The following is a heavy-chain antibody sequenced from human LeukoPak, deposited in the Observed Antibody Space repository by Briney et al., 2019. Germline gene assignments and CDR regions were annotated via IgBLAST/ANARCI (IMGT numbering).Heavy chain of an antibody. J-gene: IGHJ4*02. D-gene: IGHD4-17*01. V-gene: IGHV3-7*01. CDR2: IKQDGSEK. CDR1: GFTFSNYW. CDR3: ARTRGTTVTAYYFDY. Sequence: GGSLRLSCAAAGFTFSNYWMNWVRQAPGKGLEGVANIKQDGSEKYYVDSVKGRFTISRDNAKNSLYLQMNSLRAEDTAVYYCARTRGTTVTAYYFDYWGQGTLVTVSS.